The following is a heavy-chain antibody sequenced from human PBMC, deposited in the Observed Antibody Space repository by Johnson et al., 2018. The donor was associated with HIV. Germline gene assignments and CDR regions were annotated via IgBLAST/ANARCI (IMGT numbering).Heavy chain of an antibody. CDR3: AREPEGWAFDI. J-gene: IGHJ3*02. D-gene: IGHD2-15*01. CDR1: AFSFSNYP. CDR2: IKQDGSDE. V-gene: IGHV3-7*03. Sequence: VQLVESGGGVVQPGRSLRLSCAASAFSFSNYPMHWVRQAPGKGLEWVANIKQDGSDEYYVHSVKGRFSISRDNAKNSLYLQMNSLKTEDTAVYYCAREPEGWAFDIWGQGTMVTVSS.